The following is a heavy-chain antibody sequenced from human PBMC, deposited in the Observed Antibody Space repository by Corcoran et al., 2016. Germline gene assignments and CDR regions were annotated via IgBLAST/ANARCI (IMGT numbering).Heavy chain of an antibody. CDR1: GFTYSNAW. CDR3: PTDVDTAMVTPLDY. J-gene: IGHJ4*02. CDR2: IKSKTDGGTT. V-gene: IGHV3-15*01. Sequence: EVQLVESGGGLVKPGGSLRLSCAASGFTYSNAWMSWVRQAPGKGLEWVGRIKSKTDGGTTDYAAPVNGRFTISRDDSKNTLYLQMNSLKTEDTAVYYCPTDVDTAMVTPLDYWGQGTLFTVSS. D-gene: IGHD5-18*01.